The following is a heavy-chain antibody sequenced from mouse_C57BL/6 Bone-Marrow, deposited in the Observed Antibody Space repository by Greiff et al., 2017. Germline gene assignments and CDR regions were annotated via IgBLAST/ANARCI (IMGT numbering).Heavy chain of an antibody. CDR1: GYIFTSYW. Sequence: VQLQQPGAELVKPGASVKMSCKASGYIFTSYWITWVKQRPGQGLEWIGAIYPGNSDTSYNQKFKGKAKLTAVTSASTAYMELSSLTNEDSAVYYCTRGGSSYGYWGQGTTLTVSS. CDR2: IYPGNSDT. CDR3: TRGGSSYGY. V-gene: IGHV1-5*01. D-gene: IGHD1-1*01. J-gene: IGHJ2*01.